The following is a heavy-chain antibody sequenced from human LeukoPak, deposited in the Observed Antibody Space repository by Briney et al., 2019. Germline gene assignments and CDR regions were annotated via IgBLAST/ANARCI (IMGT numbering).Heavy chain of an antibody. Sequence: ASVKVSCKASGYTFTSYGISWVRQAPGQGLEWMGWISPYNGNTNYAQKLQGRVTMTTDTSTSTAYMELRSLRSDDTAVYYCAREPHCGGDCYPIDYWGQGTLVTVSS. J-gene: IGHJ4*02. CDR1: GYTFTSYG. CDR2: ISPYNGNT. CDR3: AREPHCGGDCYPIDY. V-gene: IGHV1-18*01. D-gene: IGHD2-21*02.